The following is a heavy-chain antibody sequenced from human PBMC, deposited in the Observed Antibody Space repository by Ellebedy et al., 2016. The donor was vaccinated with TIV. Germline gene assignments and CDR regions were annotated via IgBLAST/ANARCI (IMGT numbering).Heavy chain of an antibody. CDR3: ARAPGNYYDDSGYYDYLYFGMDV. CDR1: GFTLSSYE. V-gene: IGHV3-48*03. D-gene: IGHD3-22*01. J-gene: IGHJ6*02. CDR2: ISRGVNPI. Sequence: PGGSLRLSCAASGFTLSSYEMVWVRQAPGKGLEWVSYISRGVNPIYYADSVKGRFTISRDNAKNSLYLQMNSLRAEDTAVYYCARAPGNYYDDSGYYDYLYFGMDVWGQGTTVTVSS.